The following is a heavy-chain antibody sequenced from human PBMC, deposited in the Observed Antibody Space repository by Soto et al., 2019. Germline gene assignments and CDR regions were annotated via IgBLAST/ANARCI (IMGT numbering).Heavy chain of an antibody. J-gene: IGHJ3*02. CDR1: GFTFSDYY. Sequence: XGSLRLSCAACGFTFSDYYMSWIRQAPGKGLEWVSYISYSGSTIYYADSVKGRFTISRDNAKNSLYLQMNSLRAEDTAVYYCARDNLAFDIWRQGTMVTVSS. CDR3: ARDNLAFDI. V-gene: IGHV3-11*01. CDR2: ISYSGSTI.